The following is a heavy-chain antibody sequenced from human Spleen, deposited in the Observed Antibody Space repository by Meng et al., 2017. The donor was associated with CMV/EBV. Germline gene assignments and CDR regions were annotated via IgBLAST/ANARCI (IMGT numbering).Heavy chain of an antibody. Sequence: TFTGYYMHWVRQAPGQGLEWMGWINPNSGGTNYAQKFQGRVTMTRDTSISTAYMELSRLRSDDTAVYYCARDQGRYCSSTSCYKHFDLWGRGTLVTVSS. CDR1: TFTGYY. D-gene: IGHD2-2*02. V-gene: IGHV1-2*02. J-gene: IGHJ2*01. CDR2: INPNSGGT. CDR3: ARDQGRYCSSTSCYKHFDL.